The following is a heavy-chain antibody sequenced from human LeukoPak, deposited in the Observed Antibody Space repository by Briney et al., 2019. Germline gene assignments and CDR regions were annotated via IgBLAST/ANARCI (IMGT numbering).Heavy chain of an antibody. D-gene: IGHD2-2*02. CDR2: IIPIFGTA. CDR1: GGTFSSYA. V-gene: IGHV1-69*13. CDR3: AASRVVPAAISHYFDY. J-gene: IGHJ4*02. Sequence: GASVKVSCKASGGTFSSYAISWVRQAPGQGLEWMGGIIPIFGTANYAQKFQGRVTITADESTSTAYMELSSLRSEDTAVYYCAASRVVPAAISHYFDYWGQGTLVTVSS.